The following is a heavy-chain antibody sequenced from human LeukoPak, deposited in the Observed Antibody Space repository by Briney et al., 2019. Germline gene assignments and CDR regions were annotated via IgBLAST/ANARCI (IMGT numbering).Heavy chain of an antibody. CDR1: GGSISSGSYY. D-gene: IGHD4/OR15-4a*01. CDR3: ARVMVVTTPAYYYYMDV. CDR2: IYTSGST. J-gene: IGHJ6*03. Sequence: SETLSLTCTVSGGSISSGSYYWSWIRQPAGKGLEWIGRIYTSGSTNYNPSLKSRVTISVDTSKNQFSPKLSSVTAADTAVYYCARVMVVTTPAYYYYMDVWGKGTTVTVSS. V-gene: IGHV4-61*02.